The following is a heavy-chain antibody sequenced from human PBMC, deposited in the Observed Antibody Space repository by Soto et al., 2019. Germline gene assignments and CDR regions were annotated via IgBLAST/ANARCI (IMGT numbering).Heavy chain of an antibody. CDR2: INPNSGGT. D-gene: IGHD3-10*01. CDR1: GYTFTGYY. V-gene: IGHV1-2*02. Sequence: ASVKVSCKASGYTFTGYYMHWVRQAPGQGLEWMGWINPNSGGTNYAQKFQGRATMTRDTSISTAYMELSRLRSEDTAVYYCARDAETITMVRGVLKPSNWFDPWGQGTLVTVSS. CDR3: ARDAETITMVRGVLKPSNWFDP. J-gene: IGHJ5*02.